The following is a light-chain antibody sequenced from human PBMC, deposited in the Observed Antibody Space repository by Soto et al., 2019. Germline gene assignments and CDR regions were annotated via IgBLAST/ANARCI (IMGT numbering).Light chain of an antibody. CDR3: AAWDDSLSGLYV. V-gene: IGLV1-47*02. CDR1: SSNIGSNY. CDR2: SNN. Sequence: QSVLTQPPSASGTPGQRVTISCSGSSSNIGSNYVYWYQQLPGTAPKLLIYSNNQRPSGVPDRFSGSKSGTSASPAISGLRSEDEADYYCAAWDDSLSGLYVFGTGTKLTVL. J-gene: IGLJ1*01.